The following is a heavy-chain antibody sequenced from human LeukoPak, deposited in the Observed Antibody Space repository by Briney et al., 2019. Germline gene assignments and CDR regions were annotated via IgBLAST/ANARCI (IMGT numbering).Heavy chain of an antibody. CDR3: ARGERGYSYGKGGYYYGMDV. Sequence: PSETLSLTCTVSGGSFSTYYWSWIRQLPGKGLEWIGYIYYDGSTNYNPSLQSRVTISIDTSKNQFSLKLSSVTAADTAVYYCARGERGYSYGKGGYYYGMDVWGQGTTVTVSS. CDR1: GGSFSTYY. J-gene: IGHJ6*02. V-gene: IGHV4-59*01. D-gene: IGHD5-18*01. CDR2: IYYDGST.